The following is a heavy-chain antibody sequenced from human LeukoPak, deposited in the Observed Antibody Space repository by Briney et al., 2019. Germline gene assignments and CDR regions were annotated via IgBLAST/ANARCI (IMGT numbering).Heavy chain of an antibody. J-gene: IGHJ3*02. D-gene: IGHD6-19*01. CDR3: ERGLSIGVTGGLTVFDI. V-gene: IGHV3-74*01. Sequence: GGSLRLSCAASGFTFSSYWMHWVRQAPGKGLVWVSRINSDGSSRSYADSVKGRFTISRDNAKNTLYLQMNSLRAEDTAVYYCERGLSIGVTGGLTVFDIWGKGTMVTVS. CDR1: GFTFSSYW. CDR2: INSDGSSR.